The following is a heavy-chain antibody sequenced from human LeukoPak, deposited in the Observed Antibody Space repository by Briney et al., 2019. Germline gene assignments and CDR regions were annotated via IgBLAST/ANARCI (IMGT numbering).Heavy chain of an antibody. J-gene: IGHJ3*02. CDR2: INHSGST. CDR3: ARSGCSSTSCSRSDAFDI. D-gene: IGHD2-2*01. CDR1: GGSFSGYY. V-gene: IGHV4-34*01. Sequence: SETLSLTCAVYGGSFSGYYWSWIRQPPGKGLEWIGEINHSGSTNYNPSLKSRVTISVDTSKNQFSLKLSSVTAADTAVYYCARSGCSSTSCSRSDAFDIWGQGTMVTVSS.